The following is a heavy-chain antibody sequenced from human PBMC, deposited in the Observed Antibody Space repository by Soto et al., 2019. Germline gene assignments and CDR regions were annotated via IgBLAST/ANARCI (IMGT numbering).Heavy chain of an antibody. D-gene: IGHD6-19*01. CDR3: ARVGFEQWLAY. CDR2: IKQDGSEK. V-gene: IGHV3-7*01. Sequence: EVQLVESGGGLVQPGGSLRLSCAASGFTFSSYWMSWVRQAPGKGLEWVANIKQDGSEKYYVDSVKGRFTISRDNAKNSLYLQMNSPRAEDTAVYYCARVGFEQWLAYWGQGTLVTVSS. J-gene: IGHJ4*02. CDR1: GFTFSSYW.